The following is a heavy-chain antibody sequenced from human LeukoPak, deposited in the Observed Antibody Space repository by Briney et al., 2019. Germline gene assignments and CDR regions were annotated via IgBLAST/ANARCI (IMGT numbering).Heavy chain of an antibody. CDR2: ISSSSSYI. V-gene: IGHV3-21*01. CDR3: AGRRGRSGSYYGMDV. Sequence: TTGGSLRLSCAASGFTFSSYSMNWVRQAPGKGLEWVSSISSSSSYIYYADSVKGRFTISRDNAKNSLYLQMNSLRAEDTAVYYWAGRRGRSGSYYGMDVWGQGTTVTVSS. J-gene: IGHJ6*02. D-gene: IGHD3-10*01. CDR1: GFTFSSYS.